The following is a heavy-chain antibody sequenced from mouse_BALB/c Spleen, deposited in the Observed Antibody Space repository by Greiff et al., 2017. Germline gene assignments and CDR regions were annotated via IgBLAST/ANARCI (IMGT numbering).Heavy chain of an antibody. CDR1: GFTFSDYY. V-gene: IGHV5-4*02. CDR3: ARGRGFTTATYAY. CDR2: ISDGGSYT. D-gene: IGHD1-2*01. J-gene: IGHJ3*01. Sequence: EVKVVESGGGLVKPGGSLKLSCAASGFTFSDYYMYWVRQTPEKRLEWVATISDGGSYTYYPDSVKGRFTISRDNAKNNLYLQMSSLKSEDTAMYYCARGRGFTTATYAYWGQGTLVTVSA.